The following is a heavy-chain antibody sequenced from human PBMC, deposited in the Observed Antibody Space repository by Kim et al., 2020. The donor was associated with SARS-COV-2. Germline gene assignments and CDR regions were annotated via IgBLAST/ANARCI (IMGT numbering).Heavy chain of an antibody. J-gene: IGHJ4*02. Sequence: SETLSLTCTVSGGSISSYYWSWIRQPPGKGLEWIGYIYYSGSTNYNPSLKSRVTISVDTSKNQFSLKLSSVTAADTAVYYCARERFIAARPGYFDYWGQGTLVTVSS. CDR2: IYYSGST. CDR3: ARERFIAARPGYFDY. D-gene: IGHD6-6*01. V-gene: IGHV4-59*01. CDR1: GGSISSYY.